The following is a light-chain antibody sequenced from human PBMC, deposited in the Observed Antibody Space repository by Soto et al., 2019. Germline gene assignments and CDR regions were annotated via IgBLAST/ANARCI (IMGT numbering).Light chain of an antibody. Sequence: DVVLTQSPLSLPVTLGQPASISCRSSQSLVSSDGNTYLTWFQQRPGQSPRRLIYKVSNRDSGVPDIFSGSGSGTDFTLRITRVEAEYVGVYYCMQGSHWPPWTFCQGTKVEIK. CDR2: KVS. J-gene: IGKJ1*01. V-gene: IGKV2-30*01. CDR1: QSLVSSDGNTY. CDR3: MQGSHWPPWT.